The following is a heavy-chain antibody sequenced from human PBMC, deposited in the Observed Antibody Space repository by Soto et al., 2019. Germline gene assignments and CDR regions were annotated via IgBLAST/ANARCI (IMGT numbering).Heavy chain of an antibody. J-gene: IGHJ6*02. CDR1: DYSIGSGYY. CDR2: IIHSEST. V-gene: IGHV4-34*12. CDR3: ARQRPTDGRWEFANYYGMDV. D-gene: IGHD1-26*01. Sequence: SETLSLTCTVSDYSIGSGYYWSWVRQPPGKGLEWIGEIIHSESTKYNPSLKSRVTISVDTSKNQFSLKLSSVTAADTAVYYCARQRPTDGRWEFANYYGMDVWGQGTPVTVSS.